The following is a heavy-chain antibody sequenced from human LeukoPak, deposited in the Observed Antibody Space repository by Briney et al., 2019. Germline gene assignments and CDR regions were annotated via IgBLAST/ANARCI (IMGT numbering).Heavy chain of an antibody. CDR3: AKDRYGGNSVIFSEYFQH. Sequence: GGSLRLSCAASGFTFSDYYMSWIRQAPGKGLEGVSAISGCGGSTYYEDSVKGRFSISRDNSKITLYLQMNSLRAEDTAVYYCAKDRYGGNSVIFSEYFQHWGQGTLVTVSS. CDR2: ISGCGGST. J-gene: IGHJ1*01. V-gene: IGHV3-23*01. CDR1: GFTFSDYY. D-gene: IGHD4-23*01.